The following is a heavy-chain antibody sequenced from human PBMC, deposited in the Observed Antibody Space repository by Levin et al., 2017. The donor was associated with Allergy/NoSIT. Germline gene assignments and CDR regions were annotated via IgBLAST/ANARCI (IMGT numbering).Heavy chain of an antibody. CDR2: ISYDGSNK. J-gene: IGHJ4*02. V-gene: IGHV3-30*18. Sequence: QTGGSLRLSCAASGFTFSSYGMHWVRQAPGKGLEWVAVISYDGSNKYYADSVKGRFTISRDNSKNTLYLQMNSLRAEDTAVYYCAKDYDFWSGYYTALGYWGQGTLVTVSS. D-gene: IGHD3-3*01. CDR1: GFTFSSYG. CDR3: AKDYDFWSGYYTALGY.